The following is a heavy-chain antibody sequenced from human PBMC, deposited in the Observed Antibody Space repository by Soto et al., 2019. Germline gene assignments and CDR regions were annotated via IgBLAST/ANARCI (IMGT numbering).Heavy chain of an antibody. J-gene: IGHJ4*02. D-gene: IGHD6-19*01. Sequence: EVQLVESGGGLAQPGRSLRLSCAASGFTFDDYAMHWVRQAPGKGLEWVSGISWNSGSIGYADSVKGRFTISRDNAKNSLYLQMNSLRAEDTALYYCAKGPIAVAGTTFDYWGQGTLVTVSS. CDR2: ISWNSGSI. CDR1: GFTFDDYA. V-gene: IGHV3-9*01. CDR3: AKGPIAVAGTTFDY.